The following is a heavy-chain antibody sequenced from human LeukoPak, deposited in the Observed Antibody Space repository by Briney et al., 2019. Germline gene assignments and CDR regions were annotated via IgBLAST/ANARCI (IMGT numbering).Heavy chain of an antibody. CDR2: INSDGSST. D-gene: IGHD2-2*01. Sequence: GRTLRLSCAASGFTFSSYWMHCVHQAPGKGLVWVSRINSDGSSTSYADSVKGRFTISRDNAKNTLYLQMNSLRAEDTAVYYCARGYCSSTSCSLVDYWGQGTLVTVSS. CDR1: GFTFSSYW. J-gene: IGHJ4*02. V-gene: IGHV3-74*01. CDR3: ARGYCSSTSCSLVDY.